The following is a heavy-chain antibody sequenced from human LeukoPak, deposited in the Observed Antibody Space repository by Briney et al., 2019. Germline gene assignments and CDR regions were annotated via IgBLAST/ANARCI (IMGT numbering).Heavy chain of an antibody. CDR2: IGAGGRFT. J-gene: IGHJ3*02. V-gene: IGHV3-23*01. Sequence: GGSLRLSCTASGLTFSTYAMNWVRQAPGKGLEWVSVIGAGGRFTHYADSVEGRFTISSDNSKNTLFLQMNSLRAEDTALYYCVKESNGFDIWGQGTMVTVSS. CDR1: GLTFSTYA. CDR3: VKESNGFDI.